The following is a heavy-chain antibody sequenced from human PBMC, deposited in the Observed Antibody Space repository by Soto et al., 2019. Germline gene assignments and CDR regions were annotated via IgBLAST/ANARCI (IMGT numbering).Heavy chain of an antibody. CDR3: ASEYDFWSGYYRY. D-gene: IGHD3-3*01. J-gene: IGHJ4*02. V-gene: IGHV4-34*01. CDR2: INHSGST. Sequence: PSETLSLTCAVYGGSFSGYYWSWIRQPPGKGLEWIGEINHSGSTNYNPSLKSRVTISVDTSKNQFSLKLSSVTAADTAVYYCASEYDFWSGYYRYWGQGTLVTVSS. CDR1: GGSFSGYY.